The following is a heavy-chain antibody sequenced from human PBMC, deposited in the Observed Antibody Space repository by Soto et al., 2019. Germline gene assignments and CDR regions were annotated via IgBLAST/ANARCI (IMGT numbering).Heavy chain of an antibody. CDR2: IDLSESYT. CDR1: GYSFASQW. CDR3: ATQGLTTDYFSY. Sequence: EVQLVQSGAEVKKSGESLRLSCKVSGYSFASQWISWVRQVPGKGQEWMGRIDLSESYTTYNPSFQGHITFSADKSITTAYLQWRSLEASDTATYYCATQGLTTDYFSYWGQGTLGTVSS. V-gene: IGHV5-10-1*03. J-gene: IGHJ4*02.